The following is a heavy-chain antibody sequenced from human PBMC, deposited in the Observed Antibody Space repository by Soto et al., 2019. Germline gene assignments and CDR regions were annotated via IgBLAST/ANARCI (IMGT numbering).Heavy chain of an antibody. Sequence: GASVKVSCKASGYTFTSYAMHWVRQAPGQRLEWMGWINPGNGNTKYSQRFQGRVTISRDTSKNQVVLTMTNVDPVDTATYYCARIPHYSDSYYMDYWGQGTLVTVSS. J-gene: IGHJ4*02. D-gene: IGHD2-21*01. CDR3: ARIPHYSDSYYMDY. CDR1: GYTFTSYA. V-gene: IGHV1-3*01. CDR2: INPGNGNT.